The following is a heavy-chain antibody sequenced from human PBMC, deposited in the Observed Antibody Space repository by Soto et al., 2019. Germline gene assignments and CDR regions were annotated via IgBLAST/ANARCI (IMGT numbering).Heavy chain of an antibody. Sequence: QVQLKESGPGLVKPSETLSLTCNVSGGPIKTGDYYWNWIRQPPGKGLEWIGYVFYSGATNYSPSLKSRAALSMDTSKNQFPLSLTSVTAADTAVYYCARAGFSYGHLLFWGQGIRVTVST. J-gene: IGHJ4*02. V-gene: IGHV4-30-4*01. CDR1: GGPIKTGDYY. D-gene: IGHD3-10*01. CDR3: ARAGFSYGHLLF. CDR2: VFYSGAT.